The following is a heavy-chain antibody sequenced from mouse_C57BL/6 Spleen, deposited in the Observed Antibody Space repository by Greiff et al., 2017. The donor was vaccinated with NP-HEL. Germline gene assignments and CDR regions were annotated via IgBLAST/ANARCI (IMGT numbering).Heavy chain of an antibody. CDR1: GYTFTSYW. CDR2: IDPSDSYT. D-gene: IGHD3-2*01. J-gene: IGHJ4*01. Sequence: VQLQQSGAELVMPGASVKLSCKASGYTFTSYWMHWVKQRPGQGLEWIGEIDPSDSYTNYNQKFKGKSTLTVDKSSSTAYMQLSSLTSEDSAVYYCASTARYYAMDYWGQGTSVTVSS. V-gene: IGHV1-69*01. CDR3: ASTARYYAMDY.